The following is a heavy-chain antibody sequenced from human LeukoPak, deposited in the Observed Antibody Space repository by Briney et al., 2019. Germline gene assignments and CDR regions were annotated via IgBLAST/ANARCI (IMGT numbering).Heavy chain of an antibody. Sequence: PGGSLRLSCAASGFTFSSYWMTWVRQAPGKGLEWVANIKQDGSEKFYVDSMKGRFTISRDNAKNSLYLQMHSLRAEDTAVYYCARDKVLGASLFDYWGQGTLVTVSS. CDR2: IKQDGSEK. CDR1: GFTFSSYW. J-gene: IGHJ4*02. CDR3: ARDKVLGASLFDY. D-gene: IGHD1-26*01. V-gene: IGHV3-7*01.